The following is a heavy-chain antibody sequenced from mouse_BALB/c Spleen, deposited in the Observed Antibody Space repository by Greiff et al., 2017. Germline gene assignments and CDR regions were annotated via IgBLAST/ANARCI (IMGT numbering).Heavy chain of an antibody. CDR3: ARHPYRYDVGDYFDY. D-gene: IGHD2-14*01. CDR1: GFTFSSYG. V-gene: IGHV5-6*01. J-gene: IGHJ2*01. CDR2: ISSCGSYT. Sequence: EVQLQESGGDLVKPGGSLKLSCAASGFTFSSYGMSWVRQTPDKRLEWVATISSCGSYTYYPDSVKGRFTISRDNAKNTLYLQMSSLKSEDTAMYYCARHPYRYDVGDYFDYWGQGTTLTVSS.